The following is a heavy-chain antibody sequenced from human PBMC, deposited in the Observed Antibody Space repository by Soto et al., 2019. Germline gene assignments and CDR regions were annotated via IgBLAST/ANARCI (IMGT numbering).Heavy chain of an antibody. CDR2: ISGSGGST. CDR3: AKEGEVVVVPAAMTSIDY. Sequence: GGSLSLSCAASGFTFSSYAMSWVRQAPGKGLEWVSAISGSGGSTYYADSVKGRFTISRDNSKNTLYLQMNSLRAEDTAVYYCAKEGEVVVVPAAMTSIDYWGQGTLVTVSS. CDR1: GFTFSSYA. V-gene: IGHV3-23*01. J-gene: IGHJ4*02. D-gene: IGHD2-2*01.